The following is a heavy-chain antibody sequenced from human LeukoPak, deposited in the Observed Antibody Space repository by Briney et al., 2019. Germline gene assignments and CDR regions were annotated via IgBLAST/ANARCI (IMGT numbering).Heavy chain of an antibody. V-gene: IGHV3-30-3*01. Sequence: GGSLRLSCESSGFTFSRYSMHWVRQAPGKGLEWVAVISHDGTTKYNADSVEGRFTISRDNSRNTLYLQMNSLRPDDTAVYFCARGFLEWLLYGGADYWGQGTLVTVAS. CDR1: GFTFSRYS. J-gene: IGHJ4*02. CDR2: ISHDGTTK. CDR3: ARGFLEWLLYGGADY. D-gene: IGHD3-3*01.